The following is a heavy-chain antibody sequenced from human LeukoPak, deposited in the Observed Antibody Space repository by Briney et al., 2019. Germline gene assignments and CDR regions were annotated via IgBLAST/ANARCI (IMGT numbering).Heavy chain of an antibody. D-gene: IGHD3-9*01. V-gene: IGHV4-4*07. CDR1: GGSISSYY. J-gene: IGHJ4*02. CDR3: ARQYYDISTGYYIFDY. Sequence: SETLSLTCTVSGGSISSYYWSWIRQPAGKGLEWIGRIYTSGSTNYNPSLKSRVTMSVDTSKNQFSLTLSSVTAADTAVYYCARQYYDISTGYYIFDYWGQGTLVTVSS. CDR2: IYTSGST.